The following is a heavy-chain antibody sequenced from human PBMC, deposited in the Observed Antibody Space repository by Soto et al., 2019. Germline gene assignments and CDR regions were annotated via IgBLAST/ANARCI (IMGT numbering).Heavy chain of an antibody. V-gene: IGHV5-51*01. CDR1: W. J-gene: IGHJ4*02. CDR2: IYPGDSDT. CDR3: ARRRDRSAYLGY. Sequence: WGRCISQKNGKGLEWMGIIYPGDSDTRYSPSFQGQVTISSDKSISTAYLQWSRLKASDTAMYYCARRRDRSAYLGYWAQGILVTVSS. D-gene: IGHD3-22*01.